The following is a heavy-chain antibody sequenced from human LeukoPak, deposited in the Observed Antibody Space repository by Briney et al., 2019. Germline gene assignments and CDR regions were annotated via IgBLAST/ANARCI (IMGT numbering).Heavy chain of an antibody. CDR3: AREASGYCSSTSCQGAFDI. CDR1: GGTFSSYA. V-gene: IGHV1-69*15. D-gene: IGHD2-2*03. J-gene: IGHJ3*02. Sequence: SVKVSCKASGGTFSSYAICWVRQAPGQGLEWMGRIIPIFGTANYAQKFQGRVTITADESTSTAYMELSSLRSEDTAVYYCAREASGYCSSTSCQGAFDIWGQGTMVTVSS. CDR2: IIPIFGTA.